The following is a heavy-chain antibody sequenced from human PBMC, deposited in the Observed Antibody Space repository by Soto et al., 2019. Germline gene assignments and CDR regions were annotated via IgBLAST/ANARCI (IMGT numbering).Heavy chain of an antibody. J-gene: IGHJ4*02. CDR2: ISDNGGRT. CDR1: GFTFRSYG. CDR3: AKRELDDK. Sequence: EVQLLESGGRFVQPGGSLRLSCAASGFTFRSYGVSWVRQAPGKGLEWISAISDNGGRTDYADSVKGRFTISRDNSKNTLFLQMNTLTAEDTAVYYCAKRELDDKWGQGTLVTVS. D-gene: IGHD3-3*02. V-gene: IGHV3-23*01.